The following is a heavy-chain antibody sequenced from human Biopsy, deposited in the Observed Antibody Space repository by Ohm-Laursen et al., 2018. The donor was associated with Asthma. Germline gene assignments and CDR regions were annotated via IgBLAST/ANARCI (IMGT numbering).Heavy chain of an antibody. Sequence: SVKVSCKTSGDSFSNYAISWVRQAPGQGLEWMGGLIPVLGTPDHTQMFEGRVTIIADESTSTAYMELSSLGSEDTAVYYCARGYSGSDRIVYYYSGLEVWGQGTTVTVSS. J-gene: IGHJ6*02. CDR3: ARGYSGSDRIVYYYSGLEV. CDR2: LIPVLGTP. CDR1: GDSFSNYA. V-gene: IGHV1-69*13. D-gene: IGHD5-12*01.